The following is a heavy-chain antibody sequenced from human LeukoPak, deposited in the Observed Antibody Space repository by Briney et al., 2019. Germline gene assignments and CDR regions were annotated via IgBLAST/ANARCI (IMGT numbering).Heavy chain of an antibody. CDR1: GFTFSDYY. CDR3: ARGGYSGYDWVDY. J-gene: IGHJ4*02. Sequence: GGSLRLSCAASGFTFSDYYMSWISQAPGKGLEWVSYISSSSSYTNYADSVKGRFTISRDNAKNSLYLQMNSLRAEDTAVYYCARGGYSGYDWVDYWGQGTLVTVSS. CDR2: ISSSSSYT. V-gene: IGHV3-11*05. D-gene: IGHD5-12*01.